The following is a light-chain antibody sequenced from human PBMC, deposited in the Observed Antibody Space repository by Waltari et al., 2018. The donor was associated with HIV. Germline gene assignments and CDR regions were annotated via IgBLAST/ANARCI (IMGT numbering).Light chain of an antibody. J-gene: IGLJ1*01. CDR3: SSYTSSNTLYV. V-gene: IGLV2-14*03. Sequence: QSALTQPASVSGSPGQSITISCTGTSRDVGGFNYVSWYQQHPGKAPKLMIYDVINRPAGISNRFSGSKSGNTASLTISGLQAEDEADYYCSSYTSSNTLYVFGTGTKVTVL. CDR2: DVI. CDR1: SRDVGGFNY.